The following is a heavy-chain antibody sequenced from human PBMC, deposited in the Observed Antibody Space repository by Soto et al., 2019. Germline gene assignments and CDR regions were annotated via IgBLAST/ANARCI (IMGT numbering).Heavy chain of an antibody. CDR3: ARHPLPDDISLRGRGMDV. V-gene: IGHV5-10-1*01. D-gene: IGHD3-9*01. CDR1: GYSFTSYW. Sequence: GESLKISCKGSGYSFTSYWISWVRQMPGKGLEWMGRIDPSDSYTNYSPSFQGHVTISADKSISTAYLQWSSLKASDTAMYYCARHPLPDDISLRGRGMDVWGQGTTVTVSS. CDR2: IDPSDSYT. J-gene: IGHJ6*02.